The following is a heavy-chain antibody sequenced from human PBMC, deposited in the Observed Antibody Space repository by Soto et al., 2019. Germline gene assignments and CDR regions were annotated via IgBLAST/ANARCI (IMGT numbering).Heavy chain of an antibody. J-gene: IGHJ4*02. D-gene: IGHD3-3*01. CDR1: GFTFDDYA. Sequence: EVQLVESGGGLVQPGRSLRLSCAASGFTFDDYAMHWVRQAPGKGLEWVSGISWNSGSIGYADSVKGRFTISRDNAKNSLYLQMNSLRAEDTALYYCSKDFSPYYDFWSGPLPRDYWGQGTLVTVSS. CDR3: SKDFSPYYDFWSGPLPRDY. V-gene: IGHV3-9*01. CDR2: ISWNSGSI.